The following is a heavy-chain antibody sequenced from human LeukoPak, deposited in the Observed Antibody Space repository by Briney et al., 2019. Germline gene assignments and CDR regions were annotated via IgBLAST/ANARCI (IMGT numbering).Heavy chain of an antibody. CDR1: GFTFSSYS. J-gene: IGHJ4*02. Sequence: GGSLRLSCAASGFTFSSYSMNWVRQAPGKGLEWVSSISSSSSYIYYADSVKGRFTISRDNAKNSLYLQMNSLRAEDTAVYYCARGIQYCSSTSCYMAPREEYYFDYWGQGTLVTVSS. CDR2: ISSSSSYI. D-gene: IGHD2-2*02. V-gene: IGHV3-21*01. CDR3: ARGIQYCSSTSCYMAPREEYYFDY.